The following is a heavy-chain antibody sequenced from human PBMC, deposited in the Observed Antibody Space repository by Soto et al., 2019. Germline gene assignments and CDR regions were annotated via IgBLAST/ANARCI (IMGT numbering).Heavy chain of an antibody. CDR3: ARDSSYSSGWYLRY. V-gene: IGHV3-30-3*01. D-gene: IGHD6-19*01. J-gene: IGHJ4*02. CDR1: GFTFSSYA. CDR2: ISYDGSNK. Sequence: GGSLRLSCAASGFTFSSYAMHWVRQAPGKGLEWVAVISYDGSNKYYADSVKGRFTISRDNSKNTLYLQMNSLRAEDTAVYYCARDSSYSSGWYLRYWGQGTLVTVSS.